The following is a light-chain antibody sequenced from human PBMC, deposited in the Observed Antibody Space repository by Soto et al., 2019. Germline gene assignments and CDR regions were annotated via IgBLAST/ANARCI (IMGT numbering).Light chain of an antibody. V-gene: IGLV2-8*01. CDR2: EVS. CDR1: SSDVGGSTY. J-gene: IGLJ2*01. Sequence: QSALTQPPSASGSPGQSVTISCTGTSSDVGGSTYVSWYQQHPGKAPKLMIYEVSRRPSEVPDRFSGSKSGNTASLTVSGLQFEDGADYYGSPFAGGRNMNFGGGTKRPAL. CDR3: SPFAGGRNMN.